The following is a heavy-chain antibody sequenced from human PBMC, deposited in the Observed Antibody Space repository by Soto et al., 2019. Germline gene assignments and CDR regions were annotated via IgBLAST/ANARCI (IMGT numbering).Heavy chain of an antibody. Sequence: QVQLQESGPGLVKPSQTLSLTCTVSGGSISSGGYYWSWIRQHPGKGLEWIGYIYYSGSTYYNPSLKRRVTIQVDTSKNQYSLKLSSVTAADTAVYYCARDRDSRGMDVWGQGTTVTVSS. V-gene: IGHV4-31*03. CDR2: IYYSGST. CDR1: GGSISSGGYY. J-gene: IGHJ6*02. CDR3: ARDRDSRGMDV.